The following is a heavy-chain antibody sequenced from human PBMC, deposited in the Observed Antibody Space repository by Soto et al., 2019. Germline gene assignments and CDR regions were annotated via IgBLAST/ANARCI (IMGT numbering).Heavy chain of an antibody. D-gene: IGHD5-12*01. Sequence: VSVKVSCKASGYTFTSYGISWVRQAPGKGLEWMGWISAYNGNTNYAQKPQGRVTMTTDTSTSTAYMELRSLRSEDTAVYYCASDPGYSGYDWGRSAFDYWGQGTLGNVSS. CDR3: ASDPGYSGYDWGRSAFDY. CDR2: ISAYNGNT. CDR1: GYTFTSYG. J-gene: IGHJ4*01. V-gene: IGHV1-18*04.